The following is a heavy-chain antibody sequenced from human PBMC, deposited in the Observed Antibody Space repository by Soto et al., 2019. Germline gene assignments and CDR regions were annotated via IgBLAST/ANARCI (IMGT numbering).Heavy chain of an antibody. Sequence: SVKVSCKASGGTFSSYAMSWLRQSPGQGLEWMGGILPIFGTANYAQKFQGIVTITADESASTAYMELSSLRSEETAVYYCARATTVALGAFNILGQVTMVAVSS. CDR3: ARATTVALGAFNI. D-gene: IGHD6-19*01. CDR1: GGTFSSYA. J-gene: IGHJ3*02. V-gene: IGHV1-69*13. CDR2: ILPIFGTA.